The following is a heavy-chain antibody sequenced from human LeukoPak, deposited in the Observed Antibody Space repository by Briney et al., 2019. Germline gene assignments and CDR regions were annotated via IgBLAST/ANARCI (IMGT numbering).Heavy chain of an antibody. V-gene: IGHV1-8*01. J-gene: IGHJ4*02. CDR3: ARVTGSIDY. CDR1: GYTFTSYD. Sequence: GASVKVSCKASGYTFTSYDINWVRQATGQGLEWVGWMNPKSGNTGYAQKFQGRVTMTRDTSISTAYMELGSLRSEETAVYYCARVTGSIDYWGQGTLVTVSS. D-gene: IGHD1-26*01. CDR2: MNPKSGNT.